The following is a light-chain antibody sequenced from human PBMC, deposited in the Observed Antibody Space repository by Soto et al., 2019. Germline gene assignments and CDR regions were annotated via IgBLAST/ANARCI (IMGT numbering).Light chain of an antibody. V-gene: IGKV1D-13*01. CDR1: QDITGA. CDR2: DAS. CDR3: QQFNNYPIT. J-gene: IGKJ5*01. Sequence: IHLTQSRSSLSASVGDRVTITCRASQDITGALAWYQQKPGKAPKLLIYDASSLESGVPSRFSGSESGTHFTLTISSLQPEDFANYYCQQFNNYPITFGQGTRLEIK.